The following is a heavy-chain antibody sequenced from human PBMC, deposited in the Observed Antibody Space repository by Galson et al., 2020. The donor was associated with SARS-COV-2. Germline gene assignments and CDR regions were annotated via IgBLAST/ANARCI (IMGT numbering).Heavy chain of an antibody. CDR2: ISYIGST. CDR3: ARAPNGDYFDF. CDR1: GGSISSGGSY. Sequence: SETLSLTCTVSGGSISSGGSYWSWIHQHPGKGLEWIGYISYIGSTYYNPSLKSRVTMSVDRSKNQFSLKLSSVTAADTAVFFCARAPNGDYFDFWGQGTLVTVTS. J-gene: IGHJ4*02. V-gene: IGHV4-31*03. D-gene: IGHD4-17*01.